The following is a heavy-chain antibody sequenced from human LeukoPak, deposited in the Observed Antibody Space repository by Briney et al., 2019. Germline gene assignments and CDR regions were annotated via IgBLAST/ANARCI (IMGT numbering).Heavy chain of an antibody. D-gene: IGHD3-3*01. V-gene: IGHV4-61*01. CDR1: GYSLSSGYY. J-gene: IGHJ6*03. CDR3: ARVKGVRFLEWLLKGGYYYMDV. CDR2: IYYSGST. Sequence: PSETLSLTCTVSGYSLSSGYYWGWIRQPPGKGLEWIGYIYYSGSTNYNPSLKSRVTISVDTSKNQFSLKLSSVTAADTAVYYCARVKGVRFLEWLLKGGYYYMDVWGKGTTVTVSS.